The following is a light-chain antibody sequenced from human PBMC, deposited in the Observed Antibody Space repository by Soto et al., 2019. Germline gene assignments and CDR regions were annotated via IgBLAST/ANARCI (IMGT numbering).Light chain of an antibody. V-gene: IGKV3-15*01. CDR3: QHYNEWTVT. J-gene: IGKJ4*01. CDR1: QNINKN. Sequence: EIELTQSPATLSVSPGEVATVSCRASQNINKNLAWAQKQPVQATSLLIFGASTGATGVPARFSGSGSGTDFTLTITGLQSEDFAVYFCQHYNEWTVTFGGGTKVE. CDR2: GAS.